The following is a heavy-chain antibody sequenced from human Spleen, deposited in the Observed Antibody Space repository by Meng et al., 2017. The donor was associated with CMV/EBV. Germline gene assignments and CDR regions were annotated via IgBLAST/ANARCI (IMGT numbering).Heavy chain of an antibody. CDR1: GFTFDDFA. D-gene: IGHD3-3*01. Sequence: GGSLRLSCAASGFTFDDFAMTWVRQTPGKGLEWVSGINWNGGSTNYADSVKGRFTISRDNAKNSLYLQLNSLRAEDTAVYYCAKALYDFWSGYYHPDALDVWGQGTTVTVSS. CDR2: INWNGGST. CDR3: AKALYDFWSGYYHPDALDV. V-gene: IGHV3-20*04. J-gene: IGHJ6*02.